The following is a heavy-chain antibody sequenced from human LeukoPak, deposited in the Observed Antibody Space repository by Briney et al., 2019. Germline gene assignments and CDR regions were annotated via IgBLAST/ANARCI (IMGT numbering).Heavy chain of an antibody. Sequence: QPGPSPRHSCAASGFTFSSYELNWGRQAPGNGLEWVSYISGSDNTIYYADSVKGRFTISRDNAKNSLYLQMGSRRADVTAVYDCAREIKVPTGRGDAFDIWGQGTMVTVSS. CDR1: GFTFSSYE. J-gene: IGHJ3*02. D-gene: IGHD5-12*01. CDR3: AREIKVPTGRGDAFDI. V-gene: IGHV3-48*03. CDR2: ISGSDNTI.